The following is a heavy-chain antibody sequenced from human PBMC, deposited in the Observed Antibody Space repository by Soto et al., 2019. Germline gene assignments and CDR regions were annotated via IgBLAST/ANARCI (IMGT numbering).Heavy chain of an antibody. CDR2: IYYSGST. D-gene: IGHD5-12*01. CDR1: GGSISSSSYY. J-gene: IGHJ5*02. Sequence: SETLSLTCTVSGGSISSSSYYWGWIRQPPGKGLEWIGSIYYSGSTYYNPSLKSRVTISVDTSKNQFSLKLSSVTAADTAVYYCARHSGYDTGGNWFDPWGQGTLVTVSS. V-gene: IGHV4-39*01. CDR3: ARHSGYDTGGNWFDP.